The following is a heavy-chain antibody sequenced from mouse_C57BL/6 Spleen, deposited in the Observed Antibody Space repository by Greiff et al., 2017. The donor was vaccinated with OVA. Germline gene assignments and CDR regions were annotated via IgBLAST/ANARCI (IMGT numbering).Heavy chain of an antibody. D-gene: IGHD4-1*01. CDR2: IYPGDGDT. J-gene: IGHJ2*01. CDR3: ARGPTGFDY. V-gene: IGHV1-82*01. CDR1: GYAFSSSW. Sequence: QVQLQQSGPELVKPGASVKISCKASGYAFSSSWMNWVKQRPGKGLEWIGRIYPGDGDTNYNGKFKGKATLTADKSSSTAYMQLSSLTSEDSAVYFCARGPTGFDYWGQGTTLTVSS.